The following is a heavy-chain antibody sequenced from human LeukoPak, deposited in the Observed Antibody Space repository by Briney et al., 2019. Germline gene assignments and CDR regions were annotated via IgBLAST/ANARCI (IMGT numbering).Heavy chain of an antibody. J-gene: IGHJ4*02. D-gene: IGHD6-13*01. Sequence: SETLSLTCTVSGGSISNYYWTWIRQPSGKGLESIGYIYNSGNTNYNPSLKSRVTISVDTSKNQFSLELSSVTTSDTAVYYCARALYSASWSYWGPGTLVTVSS. CDR1: GGSISNYY. CDR2: IYNSGNT. CDR3: ARALYSASWSY. V-gene: IGHV4-59*01.